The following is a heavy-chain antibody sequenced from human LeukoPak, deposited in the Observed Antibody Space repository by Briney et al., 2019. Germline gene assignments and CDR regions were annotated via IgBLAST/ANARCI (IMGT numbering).Heavy chain of an antibody. D-gene: IGHD1/OR15-1a*01. V-gene: IGHV3-15*01. Sequence: GGSLRLSCAASGFTFVNAWMTWVRQAPGKGLEWVGRIKSRSDGGTTDYAAPVKGRFTISRDNSENTLYLQMNSLRAEDTAVYYCARTTYDSTSFDYWGQGTLVTVSS. CDR2: IKSRSDGGTT. J-gene: IGHJ4*02. CDR3: ARTTYDSTSFDY. CDR1: GFTFVNAW.